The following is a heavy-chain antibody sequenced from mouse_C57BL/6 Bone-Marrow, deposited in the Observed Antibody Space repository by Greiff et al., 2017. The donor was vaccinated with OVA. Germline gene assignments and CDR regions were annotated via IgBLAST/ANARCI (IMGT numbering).Heavy chain of an antibody. J-gene: IGHJ1*03. CDR3: ARPDMVTTSYWYFDV. CDR2: IDPSDSET. V-gene: IGHV1-52*01. D-gene: IGHD2-2*01. CDR1: GYTFTSYW. Sequence: QVQLQQPGAELVRPGSSVKLSCKASGYTFTSYWMHWVKQRPIQGLEWIGNIDPSDSETHYNQKFKDKATLTVDKSSSTAYMQLSSLTSEDSAVYYCARPDMVTTSYWYFDVWGTGTTVTVSS.